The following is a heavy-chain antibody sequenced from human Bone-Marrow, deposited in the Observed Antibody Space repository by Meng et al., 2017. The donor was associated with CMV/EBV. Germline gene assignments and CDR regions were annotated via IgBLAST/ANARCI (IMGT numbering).Heavy chain of an antibody. D-gene: IGHD3-16*01. J-gene: IGHJ4*02. CDR3: ARSDYDWLWGSGGLFDV. Sequence: GGPLRLSCEASGYSFSRYWIGWGRQMSGKGLECIGIIYPGDSHKKYSPSFLGQVTIPADTSSTTVYLQWNNLKASDTAMYYCARSDYDWLWGSGGLFDVWGQGTLVTVSS. CDR1: GYSFSRYW. V-gene: IGHV5-51*01. CDR2: IYPGDSHK.